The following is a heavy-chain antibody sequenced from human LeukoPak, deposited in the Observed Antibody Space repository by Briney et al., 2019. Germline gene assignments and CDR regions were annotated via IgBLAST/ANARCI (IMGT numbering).Heavy chain of an antibody. Sequence: GGSLRLSCAASGFTFSSYGMHWVRQAPGKGLEWVAVIWYDGSKKYYADSVKGRFTISIDNSKNTLYLQMNSMRAEDTAVYYCARGQIAAAGTWGLDYWGQGTLVTVSS. CDR1: GFTFSSYG. D-gene: IGHD6-13*01. CDR2: IWYDGSKK. J-gene: IGHJ4*02. V-gene: IGHV3-33*01. CDR3: ARGQIAAAGTWGLDY.